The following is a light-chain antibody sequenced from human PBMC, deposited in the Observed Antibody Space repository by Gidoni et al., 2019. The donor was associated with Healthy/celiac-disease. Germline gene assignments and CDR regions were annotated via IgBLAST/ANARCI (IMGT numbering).Light chain of an antibody. CDR1: QSISSY. J-gene: IGKJ4*01. CDR2: AAS. Sequence: DIQITQSPSSLSASVGDRVTITCRASQSISSYLNWYQQKPGKAPKLLIYAASSLQSGVPSRFSGSGSGTDFTLTISSLQPEDFATYYCQQSYSTPQGLTFGGGTKVEIK. CDR3: QQSYSTPQGLT. V-gene: IGKV1-39*01.